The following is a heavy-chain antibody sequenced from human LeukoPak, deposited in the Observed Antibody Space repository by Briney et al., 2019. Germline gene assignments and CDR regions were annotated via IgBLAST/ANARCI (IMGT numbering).Heavy chain of an antibody. CDR2: ISGSGGST. Sequence: PGASLRLSCAASGFTFSSYAMSWVRQAPGKGLEWVSAISGSGGSTYYADSVKGRFTISRDNSKNTLYLQMNSLRAEDTAVYYCARYCSSTSCYSPGSFDYWGQGTLVTVSS. V-gene: IGHV3-23*01. D-gene: IGHD2-2*01. CDR3: ARYCSSTSCYSPGSFDY. CDR1: GFTFSSYA. J-gene: IGHJ4*02.